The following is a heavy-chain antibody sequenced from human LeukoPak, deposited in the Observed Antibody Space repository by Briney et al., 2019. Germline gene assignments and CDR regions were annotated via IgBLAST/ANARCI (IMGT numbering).Heavy chain of an antibody. CDR1: GGSISSGGYY. D-gene: IGHD3-22*01. CDR2: IYYSGST. Sequence: PSETLSLTCTVSGGSISSGGYYWSWIRQHPGKGLEWIGYIYYSGSTYYNPSLKSRVTISVDTSKIQFSLKLGSVTAADTAVYYCAREVQHYAGSVYDHDAFDIWGQGTMVTVSS. V-gene: IGHV4-31*03. CDR3: AREVQHYAGSVYDHDAFDI. J-gene: IGHJ3*02.